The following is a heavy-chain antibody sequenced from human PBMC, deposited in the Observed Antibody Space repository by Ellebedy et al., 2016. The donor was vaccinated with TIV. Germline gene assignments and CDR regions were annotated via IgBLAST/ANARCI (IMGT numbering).Heavy chain of an antibody. CDR2: ISSDGRKK. Sequence: GGSLRLXCAASRFTFSIFGLHWVRQAPGKGLEWAALISSDGRKKYYADSVRGRFTISRDNSKNTLYLQMDSLRVEDTAIYYCAKDESVGEVPRPFDYWGQGTLVTASS. V-gene: IGHV3-30*18. D-gene: IGHD3-10*01. J-gene: IGHJ4*02. CDR1: RFTFSIFG. CDR3: AKDESVGEVPRPFDY.